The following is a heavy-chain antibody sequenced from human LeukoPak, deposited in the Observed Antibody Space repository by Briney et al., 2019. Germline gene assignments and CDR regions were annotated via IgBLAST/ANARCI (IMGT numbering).Heavy chain of an antibody. CDR1: GGSIAVNHYY. V-gene: IGHV4-39*07. CDR2: GLYTGNT. CDR3: ARTMSSSHTVYGMDV. Sequence: SETLSLTCSVSGGSIAVNHYYWGWIRQPPGKGLEWIGSGLYTGNTYSNPSLKSRVTMSVDTSKNQFSLKLSSVTAVDTAVYYCARTMSSSHTVYGMDVWGQGTTVTVSS. J-gene: IGHJ6*02. D-gene: IGHD2-2*02.